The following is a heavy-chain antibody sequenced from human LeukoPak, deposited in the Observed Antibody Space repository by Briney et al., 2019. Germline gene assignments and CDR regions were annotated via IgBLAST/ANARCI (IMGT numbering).Heavy chain of an antibody. V-gene: IGHV4-34*01. D-gene: IGHD3-22*01. J-gene: IGHJ3*02. Sequence: SETLSLTCAVHGGSFSGYYWSWIRQPPGKGLEWIGEINHSGSTKYNPSLKSRVTISVDTSKNQFSLKLSSVTAADTAVYHCARGHYDSRLNQMDDAFDIWGQGTMVTVSS. CDR1: GGSFSGYY. CDR3: ARGHYDSRLNQMDDAFDI. CDR2: INHSGST.